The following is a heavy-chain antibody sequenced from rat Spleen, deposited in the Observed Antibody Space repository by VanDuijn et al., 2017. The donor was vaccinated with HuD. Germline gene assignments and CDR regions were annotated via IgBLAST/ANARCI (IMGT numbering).Heavy chain of an antibody. D-gene: IGHD1-6*01. CDR3: STAGSFTDYYFAGGFDY. CDR2: ITTSGDNT. J-gene: IGHJ2*01. V-gene: IGHV5-25*01. CDR1: GFTFSNYY. Sequence: EVQLVDSGGGLVRPGRSMKLSCAASGFTFSNYYMAWVRQTPTKGLEWVSSITTSGDNTYYSDSVKGRFTISRYNAKSTLYLQMDSLRYEDTATYYCSTAGSFTDYYFAGGFDYWGQGVMVTVSS.